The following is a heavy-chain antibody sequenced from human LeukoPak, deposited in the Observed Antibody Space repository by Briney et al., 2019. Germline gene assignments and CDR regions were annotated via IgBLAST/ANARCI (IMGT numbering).Heavy chain of an antibody. CDR2: IYSGGST. J-gene: IGHJ4*02. CDR1: GFTVSNNY. D-gene: IGHD1-7*01. CDR3: ARDLRNYIFDY. V-gene: IGHV3-53*01. Sequence: PGGSLRLSCAASGFTVSNNYMSWVRQAPGKGLEWVSVIYSGGSTYYADSVKGRFTISRDNAKNSLYLQMNSLRAEDTAVYYCARDLRNYIFDYWGQGTLVTVSS.